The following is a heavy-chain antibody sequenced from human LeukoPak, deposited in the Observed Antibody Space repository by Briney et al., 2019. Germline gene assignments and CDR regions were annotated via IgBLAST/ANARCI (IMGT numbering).Heavy chain of an antibody. CDR1: GGSISSGSYY. CDR2: IYTSGST. Sequence: SQTLSLTCTVSGGSISSGSYYWSWIRQPAGKGLEWIGRIYTSGSTNYNPSLKSRVTISVDTSKNQFSLKLSSVTAADTAVYYCARVGACSGGYGSSGWGQGTLVTVSS. D-gene: IGHD3-10*01. CDR3: ARVGACSGGYGSSG. J-gene: IGHJ1*01. V-gene: IGHV4-61*02.